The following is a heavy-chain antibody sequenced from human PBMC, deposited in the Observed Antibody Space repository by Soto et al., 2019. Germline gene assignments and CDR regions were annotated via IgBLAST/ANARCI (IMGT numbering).Heavy chain of an antibody. CDR1: GFTVSSNY. J-gene: IGHJ4*02. CDR3: ARGGHYLGSGSFNY. CDR2: IYSGANT. V-gene: IGHV3-66*01. D-gene: IGHD3-10*01. Sequence: PGGSLRLSCAASGFTVSSNYMSWVRQAPGKGLEWVSVIYSGANTYYADSVKGRFTISRDNSKNTLYLQMNSLRAEDTAVYYCARGGHYLGSGSFNYWGQGTLVTVSS.